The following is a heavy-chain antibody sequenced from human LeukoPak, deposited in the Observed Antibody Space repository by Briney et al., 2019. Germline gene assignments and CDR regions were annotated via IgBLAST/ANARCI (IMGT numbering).Heavy chain of an antibody. J-gene: IGHJ5*02. V-gene: IGHV4-34*01. CDR3: ARGTPYGDYEVRLFDP. CDR1: GGSFSGYY. CDR2: INHSGST. Sequence: PSETLSLTCAVYGGSFSGYYWSWIRQPPGKGLEWIGEINHSGSTNYNPSLKSRVTISVDTSKNQFSLKLSSVTAADTAVYYCARGTPYGDYEVRLFDPWGQGTLVTVSS. D-gene: IGHD4-17*01.